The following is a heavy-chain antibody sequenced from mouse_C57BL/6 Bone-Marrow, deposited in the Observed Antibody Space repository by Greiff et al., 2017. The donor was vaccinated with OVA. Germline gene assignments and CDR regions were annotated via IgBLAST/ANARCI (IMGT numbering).Heavy chain of an antibody. CDR2: INPNNGGT. CDR1: GYTFTDYN. CDR3: ARRRGSGYPAWFAY. Sequence: EVKLQESGPELVKPGASVKIPCKASGYTFTDYNMDWVKQSHGKSLEWIGDINPNNGGTIYNQKFKGKATLTVDKSSSTAYMELRSLTSEDTAVYYCARRRGSGYPAWFAYWGQGTLVTVSA. J-gene: IGHJ3*01. V-gene: IGHV1-18*01. D-gene: IGHD3-2*02.